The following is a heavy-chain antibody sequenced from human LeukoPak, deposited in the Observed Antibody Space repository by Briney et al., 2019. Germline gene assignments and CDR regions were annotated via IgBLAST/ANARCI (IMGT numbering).Heavy chain of an antibody. CDR1: GGSFSGYY. CDR2: INHSGST. D-gene: IGHD6-25*01. V-gene: IGHV4-34*01. J-gene: IGHJ6*03. Sequence: SETLSLTCAVYGGSFSGYYWSWIRQPPGKGLEWIGEINHSGSTNYNPSLKSRVTISVDKSKNQFSLKLSSVTAADTAVYYCARASGSYYYYMDVWGKGTTVTVSS. CDR3: ARASGSYYYYMDV.